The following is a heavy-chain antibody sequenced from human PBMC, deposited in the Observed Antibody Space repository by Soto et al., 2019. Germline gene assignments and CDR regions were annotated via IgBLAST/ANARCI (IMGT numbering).Heavy chain of an antibody. D-gene: IGHD6-13*01. J-gene: IGHJ6*02. CDR3: AKDIQQLVHGRDMDV. Sequence: QSGGSLRLSCAASGFTFDDYAMHWVRQAPGKGLEWVSGISWNSGSIGYADSVKGRFTISRDNAKNSLYLQMNSLRAEDTALYYCAKDIQQLVHGRDMDVWGQGTTVTAP. CDR2: ISWNSGSI. V-gene: IGHV3-9*01. CDR1: GFTFDDYA.